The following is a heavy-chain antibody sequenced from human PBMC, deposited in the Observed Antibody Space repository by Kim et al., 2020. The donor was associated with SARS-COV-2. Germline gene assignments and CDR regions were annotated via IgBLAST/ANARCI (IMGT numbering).Heavy chain of an antibody. Sequence: SETLSLTCTVSGGSMDSADYYWSWIRQHPGEGLEWIGYICYSGTTYYNPSLKSRLVISVDTSKNQFSLRLSSVTAADTAVYYCARKLDNGAYHFDYWGRGILVTVSS. CDR1: GGSMDSADYY. J-gene: IGHJ4*02. V-gene: IGHV4-31*03. CDR2: ICYSGTT. D-gene: IGHD4-17*01. CDR3: ARKLDNGAYHFDY.